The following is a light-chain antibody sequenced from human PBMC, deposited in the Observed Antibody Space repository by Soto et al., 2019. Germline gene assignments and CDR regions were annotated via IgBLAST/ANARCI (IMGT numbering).Light chain of an antibody. J-gene: IGKJ4*01. CDR3: PQFNAYPLT. Sequence: DIQLTQSPSFLSASVGDRVTISCRASQGISDYLAWYQQKPGKAPKLLIYGASTLQSGVPSRFTGSASGTEFTLTISSLQAEDFATYFCPQFNAYPLTFGGGTKLEIK. CDR1: QGISDY. CDR2: GAS. V-gene: IGKV1-9*01.